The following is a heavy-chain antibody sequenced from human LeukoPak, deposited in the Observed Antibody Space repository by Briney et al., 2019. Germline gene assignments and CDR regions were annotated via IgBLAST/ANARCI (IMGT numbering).Heavy chain of an antibody. Sequence: GGSLRLSRAASGFTFSSYSMNWVRQAPGKGLEWVSYISSSSSTIYYADSVKGRFTISRDNAKNSLYLQMNSLRDEDTAVYYCARDHRVGAIRPFDYWGQGTLVTVSS. CDR3: ARDHRVGAIRPFDY. D-gene: IGHD1-26*01. J-gene: IGHJ4*02. CDR2: ISSSSSTI. CDR1: GFTFSSYS. V-gene: IGHV3-48*02.